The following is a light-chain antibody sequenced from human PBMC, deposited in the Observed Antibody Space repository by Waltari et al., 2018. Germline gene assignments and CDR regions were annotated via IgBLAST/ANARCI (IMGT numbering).Light chain of an antibody. Sequence: DIVLTQSPATLSLSPGERATLSCRDSQSVSSYLAWYQQKPGQAPRLLIYDASNRATGIPARFSGSGSGTDFTLTISSLEPEDFAVYYCQQRSNWPPGYTFGQGTKLEIK. CDR1: QSVSSY. J-gene: IGKJ2*01. CDR2: DAS. V-gene: IGKV3-11*01. CDR3: QQRSNWPPGYT.